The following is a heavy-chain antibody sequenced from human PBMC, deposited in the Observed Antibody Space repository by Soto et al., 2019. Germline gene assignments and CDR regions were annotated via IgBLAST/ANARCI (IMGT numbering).Heavy chain of an antibody. CDR1: GFTFSSYG. Sequence: GGSLRLSCAASGFTFSSYGMHWVRQAPGKGLEWVAVIWYDGSNKYYADSVKGRFTISRDNSKNTLYLQMNSLRAEDTAVYYCARSGVRFLEWLLDWFDPWGQGTLVTVSS. J-gene: IGHJ5*02. V-gene: IGHV3-33*01. D-gene: IGHD3-3*01. CDR3: ARSGVRFLEWLLDWFDP. CDR2: IWYDGSNK.